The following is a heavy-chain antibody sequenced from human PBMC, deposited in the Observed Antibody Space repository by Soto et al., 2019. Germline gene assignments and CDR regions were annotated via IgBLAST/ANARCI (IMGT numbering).Heavy chain of an antibody. V-gene: IGHV1-69*01. CDR1: GGTFNRYA. J-gene: IGHJ6*02. Sequence: QVQLVQSGAEVKKPGSSVKVSCKASGGTFNRYAISWVRQAPGQGLEWMGGIIPIFGIGNDAQRFQGRVTISADESTGTAYMELSSLRCEDTGVYCCASSAVTLFGVVSIPPHYCSGMDVWGQGTRVTVSS. CDR3: ASSAVTLFGVVSIPPHYCSGMDV. D-gene: IGHD3-3*01. CDR2: IIPIFGIG.